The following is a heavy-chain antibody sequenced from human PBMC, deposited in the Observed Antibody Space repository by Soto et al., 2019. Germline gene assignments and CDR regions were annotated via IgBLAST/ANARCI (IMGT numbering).Heavy chain of an antibody. J-gene: IGHJ5*02. CDR2: INPSGGST. CDR1: GYTFTSYY. V-gene: IGHV1-46*03. D-gene: IGHD1-7*01. Sequence: ASVKVSCKASGYTFTSYYMHWVRQAPGQGLEWMGIINPSGGSTSYAQKFQGRVTMTRDTSTSTVYMELSSLRSEDTAVYYCAIVWGRYNWNYQNPRFGPWGQGTLVTVSS. CDR3: AIVWGRYNWNYQNPRFGP.